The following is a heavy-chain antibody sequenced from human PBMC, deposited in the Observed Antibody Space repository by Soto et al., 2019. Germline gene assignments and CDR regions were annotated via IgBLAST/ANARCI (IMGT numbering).Heavy chain of an antibody. V-gene: IGHV1-18*04. J-gene: IGHJ4*02. CDR2: ISADNGNT. D-gene: IGHD2-15*01. Sequence: ASVKVSCKAAGYTFTSYGSSWVRQAPVQGLEWMGWISADNGNTNYAQRLQGRVTMTTDTSTSTAYMELRSLRSDDTAVYYCARDTVVGATRGFDYWGQGTLVNVSS. CDR1: GYTFTSYG. CDR3: ARDTVVGATRGFDY.